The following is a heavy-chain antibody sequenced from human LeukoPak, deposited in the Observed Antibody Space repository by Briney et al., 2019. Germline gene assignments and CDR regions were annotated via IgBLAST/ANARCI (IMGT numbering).Heavy chain of an antibody. D-gene: IGHD3-22*01. CDR3: ARDKAGIVVPSDWFDP. Sequence: GASVKVSCKASGYTFTSYYMHWVRQAPGQGLEWMGIINPSGGSTSYAQKFQGRVTMTRDTSTSTVYMELSSLRSEDTAVYYCARDKAGIVVPSDWFDPWGQGTLVTVSS. CDR1: GYTFTSYY. J-gene: IGHJ5*02. CDR2: INPSGGST. V-gene: IGHV1-46*01.